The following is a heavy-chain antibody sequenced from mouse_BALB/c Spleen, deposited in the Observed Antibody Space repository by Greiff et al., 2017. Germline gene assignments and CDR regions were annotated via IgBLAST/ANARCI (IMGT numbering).Heavy chain of an antibody. J-gene: IGHJ3*01. Sequence: VQLQQSGAELVKPGASVKLSCKASGYTFTSYYMYWVKQRPGQGLEWIGEINPSNGGTNFNEKFKSKATLTVDKSSSTAYMQLSSLTSEDSAVYYCTRGGGYYSFAYWGQGTLVTVSA. D-gene: IGHD2-3*01. V-gene: IGHV1S81*02. CDR3: TRGGGYYSFAY. CDR2: INPSNGGT. CDR1: GYTFTSYY.